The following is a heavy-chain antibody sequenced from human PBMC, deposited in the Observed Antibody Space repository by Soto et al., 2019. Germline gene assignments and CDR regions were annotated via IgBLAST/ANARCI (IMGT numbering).Heavy chain of an antibody. CDR2: IYQSGST. J-gene: IGHJ4*02. CDR1: GGSVSSGTYS. CDR3: ARGRDCSGGSCFPSPLFDS. D-gene: IGHD2-15*01. Sequence: PSETLSLTCAVSGGSVSSGTYSWSWIRQPPGKGLEWMGYIYQSGSTYYNPPLKSRVTISVDRSKNQFSLKLSSVTAADTAVYYCARGRDCSGGSCFPSPLFDSWGQGTLVTVSS. V-gene: IGHV4-30-2*01.